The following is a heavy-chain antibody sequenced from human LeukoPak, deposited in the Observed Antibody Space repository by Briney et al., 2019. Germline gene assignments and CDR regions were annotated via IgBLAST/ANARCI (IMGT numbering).Heavy chain of an antibody. D-gene: IGHD6-19*01. CDR2: INHSGST. J-gene: IGHJ2*01. CDR3: ARGNTAVAGVVGYFDL. CDR1: GGSFSGYY. V-gene: IGHV4-34*01. Sequence: SETLSLTCAVYGGSFSGYYWSWIRQPPGKGLEWIGEINHSGSTNYNPSLKSRVTISVDTSKNQFSLKLSSVTAADTAVYYCARGNTAVAGVVGYFDLWGRGTLVTVYS.